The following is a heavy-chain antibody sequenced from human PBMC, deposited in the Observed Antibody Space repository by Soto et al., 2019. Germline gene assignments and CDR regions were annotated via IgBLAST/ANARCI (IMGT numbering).Heavy chain of an antibody. D-gene: IGHD3-16*01. V-gene: IGHV3-33*01. J-gene: IGHJ6*02. CDR1: GFTFSSYG. CDR2: IWYDGSNK. CDR3: ARANDYGMDV. Sequence: QVQLVESGGGVVQPGRSLRLSCAASGFTFSSYGMHWVRQAPGKGLEWVAVIWYDGSNKYYADSVKGRFTISRDNSKNTLYLQMNSLRAADTAVYYCARANDYGMDVWGQGTTVTVSS.